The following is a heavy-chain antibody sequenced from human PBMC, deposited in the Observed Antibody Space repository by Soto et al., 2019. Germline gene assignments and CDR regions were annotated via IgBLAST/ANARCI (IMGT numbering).Heavy chain of an antibody. CDR2: ISYDGTNK. D-gene: IGHD6-13*01. Sequence: QVQLVESGGGVVQPGRSLSLSCAASGFTFSSYAMHWVRQAPGKGLEWVAVISYDGTNKYYADSVKGRFTISRDNSKNTLYLQMNSLRGEDTAVYYCAESSSLDYWGQGTLVTVSS. CDR1: GFTFSSYA. CDR3: AESSSLDY. J-gene: IGHJ4*02. V-gene: IGHV3-30-3*01.